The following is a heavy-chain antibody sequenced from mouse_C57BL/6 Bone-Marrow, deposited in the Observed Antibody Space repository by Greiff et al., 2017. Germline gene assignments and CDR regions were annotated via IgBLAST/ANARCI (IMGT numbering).Heavy chain of an antibody. CDR2: IYPRSGNT. CDR3: ARRGLLRPRDY. D-gene: IGHD1-2*01. V-gene: IGHV1-81*01. CDR1: GYTFTSYG. J-gene: IGHJ4*01. Sequence: QVQLQQSGAELARPGASVKLSCKASGYTFTSYGISWVKQRTGQGLEWIGDIYPRSGNTYYNEKFKGKATLTADKSSSTAYMELRSLTSEDSAVYFCARRGLLRPRDYWGQGTSVTVSS.